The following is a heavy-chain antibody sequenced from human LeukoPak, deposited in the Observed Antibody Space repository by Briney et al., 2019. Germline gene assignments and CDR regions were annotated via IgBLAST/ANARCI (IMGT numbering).Heavy chain of an antibody. CDR1: GGSISSGSYY. Sequence: SETLSLTCTVSGGSISSGSYYWSWIRQPPGKGLEWIGYIYYSGSTYYNPSLKSRVTISVDTSKNQSSLKLSSVTAADTAVYYCARGRTNFDYWGQGTLVTVSS. V-gene: IGHV4-30-4*08. CDR3: ARGRTNFDY. D-gene: IGHD1-7*01. CDR2: IYYSGST. J-gene: IGHJ4*02.